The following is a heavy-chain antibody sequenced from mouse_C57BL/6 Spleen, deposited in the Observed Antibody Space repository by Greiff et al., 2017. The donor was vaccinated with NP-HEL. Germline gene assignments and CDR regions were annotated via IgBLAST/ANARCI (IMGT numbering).Heavy chain of an antibody. Sequence: EVHLVESGGGLVQPGGSLSLSCAASGFTFTDYYMSWVRQPPGKALEWLGFIRNKANGYTTEYSASVKGRFTISRDNSQSILYLQMNALRAEDSATYYCARLTGRSFDVWGTGTTVTVSS. V-gene: IGHV7-3*01. CDR2: IRNKANGYTT. CDR3: ARLTGRSFDV. CDR1: GFTFTDYY. J-gene: IGHJ1*03. D-gene: IGHD4-1*01.